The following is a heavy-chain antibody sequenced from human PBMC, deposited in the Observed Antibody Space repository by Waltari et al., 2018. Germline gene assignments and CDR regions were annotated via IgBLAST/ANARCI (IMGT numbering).Heavy chain of an antibody. J-gene: IGHJ3*02. CDR1: GYTFTSND. D-gene: IGHD3-22*01. V-gene: IGHV1-8*02. CDR3: ASQRSGYYHDAFDI. CDR2: MNPNSGNT. Sequence: QVQLVQSGAEVKKPGASVKVSCKASGYTFTSNDINWVRQATGQGLEWMGWMNPNSGNTGYAQKFQGRVTMTRNTSISTAYMELSSLRSEDTAVYYCASQRSGYYHDAFDIWGQGTMVTVSS.